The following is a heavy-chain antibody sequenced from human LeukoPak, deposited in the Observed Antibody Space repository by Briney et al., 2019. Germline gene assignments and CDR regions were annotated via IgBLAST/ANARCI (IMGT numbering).Heavy chain of an antibody. V-gene: IGHV3-33*01. D-gene: IGHD6-19*01. CDR1: GFTFSAFG. J-gene: IGHJ4*02. CDR2: LWYDGSNK. CDR3: ARVRGDDKYSSGWYLDY. Sequence: GMFLRLSCAASGFTFSAFGMHWVRQAPGKGLEWVAVLWYDGSNKYYADSVKGRFTISRDNSKNTLYLQMNSLRAEDTAVYYCARVRGDDKYSSGWYLDYWGQGTLVTVSS.